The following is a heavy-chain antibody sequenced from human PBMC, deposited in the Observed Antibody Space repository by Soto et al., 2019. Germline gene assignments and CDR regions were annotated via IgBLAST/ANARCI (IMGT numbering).Heavy chain of an antibody. Sequence: ASVKVSCQAPADTFTSYYIHWVRQAPGHGLEWMGIINPNGGSTRFAQTFQGRITMTTDTSKSTAYLELNNLSAEDTAVYHCARNQGVELVPLATVDWFDPWGQGSVVSVSS. J-gene: IGHJ5*02. D-gene: IGHD1-26*01. CDR3: ARNQGVELVPLATVDWFDP. V-gene: IGHV1-46*01. CDR1: ADTFTSYY. CDR2: INPNGGST.